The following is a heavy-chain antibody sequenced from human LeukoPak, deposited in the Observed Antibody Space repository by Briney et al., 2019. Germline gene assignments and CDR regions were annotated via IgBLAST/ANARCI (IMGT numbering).Heavy chain of an antibody. CDR1: GFTFSSYE. J-gene: IGHJ5*02. CDR3: ARGYDTMVRGGKHWFDP. V-gene: IGHV3-48*03. D-gene: IGHD3-10*01. Sequence: GGSLRLSCAASGFTFSSYEMNWVHQAPGKGLEWVSYISSSGTTIYYADSVKGRFTISRDNAKNSMYLQMNSLRAEDTAVYYCARGYDTMVRGGKHWFDPWGQGTLVTVSS. CDR2: ISSSGTTI.